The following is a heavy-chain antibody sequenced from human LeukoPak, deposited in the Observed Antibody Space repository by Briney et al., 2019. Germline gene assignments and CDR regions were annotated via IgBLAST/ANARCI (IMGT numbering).Heavy chain of an antibody. Sequence: GGSLRLSCAASGFTFSSDGMHWVRQAPGKGREWGAVIWYDGSNKYYADSVKGRFTISRDNSKNTLYLQMNSLRAEDTAVYYCARDFYDSSGYSAPGDYWGQGTLVTVSS. J-gene: IGHJ4*02. CDR2: IWYDGSNK. CDR1: GFTFSSDG. V-gene: IGHV3-33*01. CDR3: ARDFYDSSGYSAPGDY. D-gene: IGHD3-22*01.